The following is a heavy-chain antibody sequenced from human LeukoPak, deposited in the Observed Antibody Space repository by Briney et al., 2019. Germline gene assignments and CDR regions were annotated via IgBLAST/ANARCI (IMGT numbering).Heavy chain of an antibody. V-gene: IGHV4-39*01. CDR3: ARPSRPSRNPNNWFDP. Sequence: PSETLSLTCTVSGGSISSSSYFWGWIRQPPGEGLEWIGTIYYSGSAYYNPSLKSRVTISVDTSNNQFSLKLSSVTAADTAVYYCARPSRPSRNPNNWFDPWGQGTLVAVSS. CDR2: IYYSGSA. J-gene: IGHJ5*02. D-gene: IGHD6-13*01. CDR1: GGSISSSSYF.